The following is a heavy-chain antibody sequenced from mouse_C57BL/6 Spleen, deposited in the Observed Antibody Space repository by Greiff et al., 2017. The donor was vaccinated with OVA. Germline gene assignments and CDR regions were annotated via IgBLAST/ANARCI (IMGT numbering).Heavy chain of an antibody. CDR3: ARQAYYSNYDAMDY. J-gene: IGHJ4*01. CDR2: INPSTGGT. V-gene: IGHV1-42*01. D-gene: IGHD2-5*01. CDR1: GYSFTGYY. Sequence: VQLQQSGPELVKPGASVKISCKASGYSFTGYYMNWVKQSPEKSLEWIGEINPSTGGTTYNQKFKAKATLTVDKSSSTAYMQLKSLTSEDSAVYYCARQAYYSNYDAMDYWGQGTSVTVSS.